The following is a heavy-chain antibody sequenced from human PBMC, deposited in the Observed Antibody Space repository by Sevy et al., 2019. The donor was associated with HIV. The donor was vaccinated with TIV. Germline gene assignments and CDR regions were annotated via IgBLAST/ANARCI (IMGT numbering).Heavy chain of an antibody. CDR3: ATGREYYDENSGYFDY. D-gene: IGHD3-22*01. CDR2: FDPEDGEI. J-gene: IGHJ4*02. CDR1: GYRLSELS. Sequence: ASVKVSCKISGYRLSELSMHWVRQAPGKGLEWMGRFDPEDGEIIYAQKFQGRLTVTEDTSTDTAYMELSRLRSEDTAVYYCATGREYYDENSGYFDYWGPGTLVTVSS. V-gene: IGHV1-24*01.